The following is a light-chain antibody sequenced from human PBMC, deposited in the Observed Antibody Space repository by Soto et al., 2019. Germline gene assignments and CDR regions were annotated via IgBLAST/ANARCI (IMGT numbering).Light chain of an antibody. J-gene: IGKJ2*01. CDR3: QQYNNGHRT. V-gene: IGKV3-15*01. CDR1: QSVSSN. Sequence: EIVMTQSPATLSVSPGERATLSCRASQSVSSNLAWYQQKPGQAPRLLIYGASTRATGIPASFNGSGSGTEFTLSISSLQAEDFEVYFCQQYNNGHRTFAQGPRLEI. CDR2: GAS.